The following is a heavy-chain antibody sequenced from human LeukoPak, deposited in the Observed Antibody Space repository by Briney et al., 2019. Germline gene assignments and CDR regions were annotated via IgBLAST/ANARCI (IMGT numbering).Heavy chain of an antibody. CDR2: ISGDGGST. CDR3: AKDPSDYDFWSGPPFDP. Sequence: GGSLRLSCAASGFTFYDYAMHWVRQAPGKGLEWVSLISGDGGSTYYAGSVKGRFTISRDNSKNSLYLQMNSLRTEDTALYYCAKDPSDYDFWSGPPFDPWGQGTLVTVSS. D-gene: IGHD3-3*01. CDR1: GFTFYDYA. J-gene: IGHJ5*02. V-gene: IGHV3-43*02.